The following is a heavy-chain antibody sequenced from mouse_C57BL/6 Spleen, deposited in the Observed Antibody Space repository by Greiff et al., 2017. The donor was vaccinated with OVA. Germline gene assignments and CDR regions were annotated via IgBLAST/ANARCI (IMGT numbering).Heavy chain of an antibody. D-gene: IGHD3-1*01. Sequence: VQLKQSGPGLVKPSQSLSLTCSVTGYSITSGYYWNWIRQFPGNKLEWMGYISYDGSNNYNPSLKNRISITRDTSKNQFFLKLNSVTTEDTATYYCAREHPRSYFDYWGQGTTLTVSS. V-gene: IGHV3-6*01. J-gene: IGHJ2*01. CDR1: GYSITSGYY. CDR3: AREHPRSYFDY. CDR2: ISYDGSN.